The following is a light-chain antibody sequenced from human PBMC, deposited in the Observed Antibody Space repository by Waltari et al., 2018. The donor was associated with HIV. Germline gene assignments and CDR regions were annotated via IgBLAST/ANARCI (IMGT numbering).Light chain of an antibody. CDR2: EVS. CDR3: NSYTSSITFHVV. J-gene: IGLJ2*01. CDR1: SSEVGGYNY. Sequence: QSALTQPASVSGSPGQSITISCTGTSSEVGGYNYVPWYQKHQDKAPKLMIYEVSNRPSWLSYRLTVSNSGNTASLTISGVQADDEDDYYCNSYTSSITFHVVFGGGTKLTVL. V-gene: IGLV2-14*01.